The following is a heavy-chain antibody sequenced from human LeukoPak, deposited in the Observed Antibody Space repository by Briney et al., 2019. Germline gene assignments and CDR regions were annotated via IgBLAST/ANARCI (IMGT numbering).Heavy chain of an antibody. CDR1: GGSVSSGLNK. J-gene: IGHJ5*02. Sequence: SETLSLTCTVSGGSVSSGLNKWSWIRQPPGKELEWIGDISYSESASYNPSLRSRVTISLDTSTNQFSLTLGSVTAADTAVYYCAREAECSGGSCYSYGWFDPWGQGTQVIVSS. CDR3: AREAECSGGSCYSYGWFDP. D-gene: IGHD2-15*01. CDR2: ISYSESA. V-gene: IGHV4-61*01.